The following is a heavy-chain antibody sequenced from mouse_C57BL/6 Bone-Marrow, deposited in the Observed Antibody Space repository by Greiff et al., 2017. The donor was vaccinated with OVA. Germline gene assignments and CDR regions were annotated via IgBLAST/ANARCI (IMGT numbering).Heavy chain of an antibody. J-gene: IGHJ4*01. Sequence: EVNVVESGGGLVKPGGSLTLSCAASGFTFSDYGMHWVRQAPEQGLEWVAYISSGSSTISYADTVKGRFTISRDNAKNTLFLQMTSLRSEDTAMYYCARPPMDYWGQGTSVTVSS. V-gene: IGHV5-17*01. CDR1: GFTFSDYG. CDR2: ISSGSSTI. CDR3: ARPPMDY.